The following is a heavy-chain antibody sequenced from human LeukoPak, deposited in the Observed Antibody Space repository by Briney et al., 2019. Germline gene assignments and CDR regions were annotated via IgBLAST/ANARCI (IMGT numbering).Heavy chain of an antibody. D-gene: IGHD5-18*01. V-gene: IGHV3-30*18. J-gene: IGHJ4*02. CDR3: AKGYSYVDY. Sequence: GGSLRLSCAASGFMFSSYGMHWVRQAPGKGLEWVAVILSDGSNKDYADSVKGRFTISRDNSKNTLYLQMNSLGAEDTAVYYCAKGYSYVDYWGQGTLVTVSS. CDR1: GFMFSSYG. CDR2: ILSDGSNK.